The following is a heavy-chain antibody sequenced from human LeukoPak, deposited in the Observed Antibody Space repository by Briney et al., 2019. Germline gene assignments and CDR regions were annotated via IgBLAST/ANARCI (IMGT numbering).Heavy chain of an antibody. CDR2: INPNSGGT. J-gene: IGHJ6*03. CDR1: GYTFTGYY. CDR3: ARSEYYYYYMDV. Sequence: ASVKVSCKASGYTFTGYYMHWVRQAPGQGLEWMGWINPNSGGTNYAQKFQGRVTMTRDTSISTAYMELSRLRSDDTAVYYCARSEYYYYYMDVWGKGTTVTVSS. V-gene: IGHV1-2*02.